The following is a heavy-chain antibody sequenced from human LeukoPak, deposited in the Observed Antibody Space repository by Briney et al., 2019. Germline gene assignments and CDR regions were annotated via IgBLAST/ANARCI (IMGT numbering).Heavy chain of an antibody. CDR2: IRYDGSKK. CDR3: AKVDGYYGSGSYLVDS. Sequence: GGSLRLSCAASGSTFSSHGMHWVRQAPGKGLDWEAFIRYDGSKKFYADSVKGRFTISRDNSKNTLDLQMNSLRTDDTAVYYCAKVDGYYGSGSYLVDSWGQGTLVTVSS. J-gene: IGHJ4*02. V-gene: IGHV3-30*02. D-gene: IGHD3-10*01. CDR1: GSTFSSHG.